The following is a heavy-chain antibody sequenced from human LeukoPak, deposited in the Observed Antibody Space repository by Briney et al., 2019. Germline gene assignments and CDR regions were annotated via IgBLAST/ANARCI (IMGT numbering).Heavy chain of an antibody. CDR1: GYTFTSYY. Sequence: GASVKVSCKASGYTFTSYYMHWVRQAPGQGLEWMGIINPSGGSTSYAQKLQGRVTMTTDTSTSTAYMELRSLRSDDTAVYYCARLTYYYDSSGQNWFDPWGQGTLVTVSS. CDR3: ARLTYYYDSSGQNWFDP. D-gene: IGHD3-22*01. CDR2: INPSGGST. V-gene: IGHV1-46*01. J-gene: IGHJ5*02.